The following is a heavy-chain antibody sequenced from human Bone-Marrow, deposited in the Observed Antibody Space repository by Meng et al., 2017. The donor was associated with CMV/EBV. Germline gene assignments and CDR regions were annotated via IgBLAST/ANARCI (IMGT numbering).Heavy chain of an antibody. D-gene: IGHD3-3*01. J-gene: IGHJ4*02. V-gene: IGHV4-39*07. CDR3: ERGSLFWSGYPIDF. CDR1: GGSISSSNYS. CDR2: IYYSGST. Sequence: SEPLSLTCTVSGGSISSSNYSWGWIRQPPGKGLGWIGSIYYSGSTYYKPSLMSRVTISVDTSKNQFSLKLSSVTAADTAVYHCERGSLFWSGYPIDFWGQGTLVTVSS.